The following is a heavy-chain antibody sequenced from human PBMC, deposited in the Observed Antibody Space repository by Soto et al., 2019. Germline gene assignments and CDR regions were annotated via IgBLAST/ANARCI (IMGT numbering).Heavy chain of an antibody. CDR1: GGSISSYY. J-gene: IGHJ5*02. CDR2: IYNSGNT. CDR3: ARDRSGWYNGWFDP. V-gene: IGHV4-59*01. D-gene: IGHD6-19*01. Sequence: PSETLSLTCTVSGGSISSYYWSWIRQPPGKGLEWIGYIYNSGNTNYNPSLKSRVTISVDTSKNQFSLKLSSVTAADTAGYYCARDRSGWYNGWFDPWGQGTLVTVSS.